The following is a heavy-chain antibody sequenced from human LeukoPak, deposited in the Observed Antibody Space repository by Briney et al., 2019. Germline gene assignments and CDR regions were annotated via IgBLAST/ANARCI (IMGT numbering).Heavy chain of an antibody. CDR1: GYTFTGYY. CDR3: ARDQRLLYRWFDP. CDR2: INPNSGGT. D-gene: IGHD2-15*01. Sequence: ASVKVSCKASGYTFTGYYMHWVRQAPGQGLEWTGWINPNSGGTNYAQKFQGRVTMTRDTSISTAYMELSRLRSDDTAVYYCARDQRLLYRWFDPWGQGTLVTVSS. V-gene: IGHV1-2*02. J-gene: IGHJ5*02.